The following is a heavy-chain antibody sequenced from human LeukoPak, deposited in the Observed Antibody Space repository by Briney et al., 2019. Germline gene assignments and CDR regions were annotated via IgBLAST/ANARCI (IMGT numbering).Heavy chain of an antibody. V-gene: IGHV3-33*01. CDR3: ATDRGLSYLDY. J-gene: IGHJ4*02. Sequence: PSGGSLRLSCAASGLTFRNYGMHWVRQAPGKGLEWVAIIYYDGSNKYYADSVKGRFTISRDNSKNTLYLQMNSLRAEDTAVYLCATDRGLSYLDYWGQGTLVTVSS. CDR1: GLTFRNYG. CDR2: IYYDGSNK.